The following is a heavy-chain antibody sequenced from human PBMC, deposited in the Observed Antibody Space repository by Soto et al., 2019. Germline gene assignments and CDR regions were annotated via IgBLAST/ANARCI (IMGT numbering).Heavy chain of an antibody. CDR2: IYPSNSNT. Sequence: GESLKISCKGSGYSFTSYWIGWVRQMPGKGLDWMGIIYPSNSNTRYSPSFQGQVTISADTSISTVYLQWDSLKASDTAIYHCARESTGQFDYWGQGTQVTVSS. CDR1: GYSFTSYW. D-gene: IGHD2-2*01. V-gene: IGHV5-51*01. CDR3: ARESTGQFDY. J-gene: IGHJ4*02.